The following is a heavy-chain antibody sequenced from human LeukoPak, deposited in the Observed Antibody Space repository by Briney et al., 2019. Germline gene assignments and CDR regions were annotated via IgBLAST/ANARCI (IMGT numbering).Heavy chain of an antibody. CDR3: AKDRLDVSDAFDI. V-gene: IGHV3-33*06. CDR1: GFTFSSYG. J-gene: IGHJ3*02. Sequence: GGSLRLSCVASGFTFSSYGIQWVRQAPGKGLEWVGVIWYDCGNKDYADSVKGRFTISRDNYKNTLYLQMNSLRAEDTAVYYCAKDRLDVSDAFDIWGQGTMVTVSS. D-gene: IGHD6-25*01. CDR2: IWYDCGNK.